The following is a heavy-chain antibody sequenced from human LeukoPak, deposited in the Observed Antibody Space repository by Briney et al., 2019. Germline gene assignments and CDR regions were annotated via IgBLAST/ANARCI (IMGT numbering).Heavy chain of an antibody. D-gene: IGHD1-26*01. CDR1: GGSISNYY. Sequence: SETLSLTCTVSGGSISNYYWSWIRQPPGKGLEWIGYIYYSGSTNYNPSLTSRVTISVDTSKNQFSLKLSSVTAADTAVYYCARVGGTNYYYYGMDVWGQGATVTVSS. CDR2: IYYSGST. J-gene: IGHJ6*02. CDR3: ARVGGTNYYYYGMDV. V-gene: IGHV4-59*01.